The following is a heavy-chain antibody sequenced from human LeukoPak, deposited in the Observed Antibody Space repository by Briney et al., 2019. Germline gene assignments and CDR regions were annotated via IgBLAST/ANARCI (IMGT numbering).Heavy chain of an antibody. V-gene: IGHV3-74*01. CDR2: VNSDGSST. CDR1: GFTFSNYW. CDR3: AKGGSYYYYYMDV. Sequence: GGSLRLSCAASGFTFSNYWMHWVRQAPGKGLVWVSRVNSDGSSTTYADSVKGRFTISRDNAKNTLYLQMNSLRAEDTAVYYCAKGGSYYYYYMDVWGKGTTVTVSS. D-gene: IGHD3-10*01. J-gene: IGHJ6*03.